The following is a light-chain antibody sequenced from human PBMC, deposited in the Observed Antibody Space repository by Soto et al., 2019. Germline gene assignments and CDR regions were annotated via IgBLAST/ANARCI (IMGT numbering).Light chain of an antibody. CDR2: DVS. Sequence: QSALTQPRSVSGPPGQSVSISCSGTSSDVGTYNYVSWYQQHPGKAPKLMIYDVSKRPSGVPDRFSGSKSGNTASLTISGLQAEDEADYYCSSYRSGGTFVFGSGTKLTVL. CDR3: SSYRSGGTFV. CDR1: SSDVGTYNY. V-gene: IGLV2-11*01. J-gene: IGLJ1*01.